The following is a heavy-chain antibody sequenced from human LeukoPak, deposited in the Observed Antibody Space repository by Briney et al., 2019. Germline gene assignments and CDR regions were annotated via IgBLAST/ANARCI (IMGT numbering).Heavy chain of an antibody. Sequence: ASVKVSCKASGGTFSSYAISWVRQAPGQGLEWMGWISAYNGNTNYAQKLQGRVTMTTDTSTSTAYMELRSLRSDDTAVYYCVWELRSFDYWGQGTLATVSS. D-gene: IGHD3-16*01. CDR1: GGTFSSYA. CDR2: ISAYNGNT. J-gene: IGHJ4*02. CDR3: VWELRSFDY. V-gene: IGHV1-18*01.